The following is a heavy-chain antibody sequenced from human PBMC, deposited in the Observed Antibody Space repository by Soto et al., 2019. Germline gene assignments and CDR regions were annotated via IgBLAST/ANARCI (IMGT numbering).Heavy chain of an antibody. V-gene: IGHV3-72*01. CDR1: GFTFSDHY. J-gene: IGHJ6*02. D-gene: IGHD3-3*01. CDR3: ARTPIVFYDFWSGYDGHYYYGMDV. Sequence: GGSLRLSCAASGFTFSDHYMDWVRQAPGKGLEWVGRTRNKANSYTTEYAASVKGRFTISRDDSKNSLYLQMNSLKTEDTAVYYCARTPIVFYDFWSGYDGHYYYGMDVWGQGTTVTVSS. CDR2: TRNKANSYTT.